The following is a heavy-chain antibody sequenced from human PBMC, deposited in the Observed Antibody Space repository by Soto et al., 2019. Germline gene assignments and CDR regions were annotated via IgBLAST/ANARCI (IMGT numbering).Heavy chain of an antibody. Sequence: NPSETLSLTCAVSGGSISSGGYSWSWIRQPPGKGLEWIGYIYHSGSTYYNPSLKSRVTISVDRSKNQFSLKLSSVTAADTAVYYCARAVVATRGYYYGMDVWGQGTTVTVSS. V-gene: IGHV4-30-2*01. CDR3: ARAVVATRGYYYGMDV. D-gene: IGHD5-12*01. CDR1: GGSISSGGYS. J-gene: IGHJ6*02. CDR2: IYHSGST.